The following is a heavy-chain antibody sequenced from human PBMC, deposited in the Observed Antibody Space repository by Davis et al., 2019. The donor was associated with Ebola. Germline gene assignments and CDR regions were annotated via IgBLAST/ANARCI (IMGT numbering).Heavy chain of an antibody. V-gene: IGHV3-15*01. D-gene: IGHD3-10*01. CDR2: IKSKADGGTT. CDR3: TTCYYYGSGSYYPKS. J-gene: IGHJ5*02. CDR1: GFTFSIAW. Sequence: GGSLRLSCAVSGFTFSIAWMGWVRQAPGKGLEWVGRIKSKADGGTTDYAAPVKGRFTISRDDSKNTLYLQMNSLKTEDTAVYYCTTCYYYGSGSYYPKSWGQGTLVTVSS.